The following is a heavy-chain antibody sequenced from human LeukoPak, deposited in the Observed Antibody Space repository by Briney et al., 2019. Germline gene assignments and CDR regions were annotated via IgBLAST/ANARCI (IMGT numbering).Heavy chain of an antibody. J-gene: IGHJ5*02. D-gene: IGHD3-10*01. CDR2: INHSGST. Sequence: TSETLSLTCAVYGGSFSGYYWSWIRQPPGKGLEWIGEINHSGSTNYNPSLKSRVTISVDTSKNQFSLKLSSVTAADTAVYYCARDSNYGSGSYYNWFDPWGQGTLVTVSS. CDR3: ARDSNYGSGSYYNWFDP. V-gene: IGHV4-34*01. CDR1: GGSFSGYY.